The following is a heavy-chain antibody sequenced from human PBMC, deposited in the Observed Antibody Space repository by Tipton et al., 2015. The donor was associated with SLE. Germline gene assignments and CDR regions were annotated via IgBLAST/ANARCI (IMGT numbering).Heavy chain of an antibody. J-gene: IGHJ4*02. CDR3: ARGIAVATPGY. V-gene: IGHV4-34*01. D-gene: IGHD6-19*01. CDR1: GGSFSGYY. Sequence: TLSLTCAVYGGSFSGYYWSWIRQPPGKRLEWIGEINHSGTTNYNPSLKSRVTISVDTSKNQFSLKLSSVTAADTAVYYCARGIAVATPGYWGQGTPVTVSS. CDR2: INHSGTT.